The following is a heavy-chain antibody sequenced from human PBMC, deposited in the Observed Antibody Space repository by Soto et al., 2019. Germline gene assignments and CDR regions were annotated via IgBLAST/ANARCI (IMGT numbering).Heavy chain of an antibody. CDR3: ASPIYNYSDHPAWFDH. CDR1: GGCISSGDYF. D-gene: IGHD4-17*01. J-gene: IGHJ5*02. V-gene: IGHV4-30-4*01. Sequence: SVTLSLTCTVSGGCISSGDYFWSWIRQPPGKGLEWIGYIYYSGSTYYSPSLKCRVTISVDTSKNQFSLMLSSVTAADTAEHSSASPIYNYSDHPAWFDHWDQGTLVNISA. CDR2: IYYSGST.